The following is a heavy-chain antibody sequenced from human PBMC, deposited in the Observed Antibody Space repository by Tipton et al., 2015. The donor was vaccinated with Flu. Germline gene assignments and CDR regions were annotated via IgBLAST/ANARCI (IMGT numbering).Heavy chain of an antibody. Sequence: TLSLTCTISGDSISSRYYWGWIRQPPGKGLEWIGNIFRTGSTYHNPSLKSRVTMSVDTSKNQFSLKVFSVTAADTAVYYCARTTYDYADYGTPGAYGMDVWGQGTTVTVSS. J-gene: IGHJ6*02. CDR1: GDSISSRYY. CDR2: IFRTGST. CDR3: ARTTYDYADYGTPGAYGMDV. V-gene: IGHV4-38-2*02. D-gene: IGHD4-17*01.